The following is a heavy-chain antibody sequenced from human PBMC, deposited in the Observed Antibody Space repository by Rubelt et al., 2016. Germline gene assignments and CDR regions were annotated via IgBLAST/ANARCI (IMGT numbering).Heavy chain of an antibody. Sequence: EVQLVESGGGVVQPGRSLRLSCADSGFTFSSYAMHWVRQAPGKGLEWVANIKQDGNEKNYVDSVKGRFTISRDNAKNSLYLQMNSLRGEDTAVYYCATDSRIVGATGSADYWGQGSLVTVSS. CDR2: IKQDGNEK. D-gene: IGHD1-26*01. CDR3: ATDSRIVGATGSADY. J-gene: IGHJ4*02. V-gene: IGHV3-7*04. CDR1: GFTFSSYA.